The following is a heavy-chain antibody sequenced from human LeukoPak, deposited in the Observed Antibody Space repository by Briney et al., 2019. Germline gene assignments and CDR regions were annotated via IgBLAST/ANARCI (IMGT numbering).Heavy chain of an antibody. D-gene: IGHD1-26*01. V-gene: IGHV3-9*03. CDR3: AKDADPYGSGSYDY. J-gene: IGHJ4*02. Sequence: GGSLRLSCAASGFTFDDYAMHWVRQAPGKGLEWVSGISWNSGSIGYADSVTGRFTISRDNAKNSLYLQMNSLRAEDMALYYCAKDADPYGSGSYDYWGQGTLVTVSS. CDR1: GFTFDDYA. CDR2: ISWNSGSI.